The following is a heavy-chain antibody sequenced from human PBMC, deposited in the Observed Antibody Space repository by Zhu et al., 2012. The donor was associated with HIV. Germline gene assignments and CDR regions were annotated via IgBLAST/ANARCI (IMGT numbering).Heavy chain of an antibody. CDR2: ISQSGDS. CDR1: GGSFSGFY. Sequence: QVQLQQWGAGLLKSSETLSLTCAVYGGSFSGFYWSWIRQPPGKGLEWIGEISQSGDSNYVPSLKSRVTLSVDTSKNQFSLKLNSVTAADTAVYYCARGGFRYSASGSCSFDYWGQGTLVTVSS. D-gene: IGHD2-15*01. V-gene: IGHV4-34*01. CDR3: ARGGFRYSASGSCSFDY. J-gene: IGHJ4*02.